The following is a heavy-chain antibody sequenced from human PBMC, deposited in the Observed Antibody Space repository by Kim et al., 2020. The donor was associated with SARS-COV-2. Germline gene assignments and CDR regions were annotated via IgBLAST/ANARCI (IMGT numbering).Heavy chain of an antibody. CDR2: ISGTGHST. J-gene: IGHJ4*02. CDR3: AGPRYYFDY. D-gene: IGHD1-20*01. V-gene: IGHV3-23*01. CDR1: GFTFSSYD. Sequence: GGSLRLSCVASGFTFSSYDMSWVRQAPGKGLEWVSGISGTGHSTYYADSVKGRVTISRDNSKNTVYLQMNSLRAEDTAVYYCAGPRYYFDYWGQGTLVTV.